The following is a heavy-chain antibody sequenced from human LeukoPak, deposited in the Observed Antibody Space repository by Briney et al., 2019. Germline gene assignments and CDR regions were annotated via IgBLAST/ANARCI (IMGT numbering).Heavy chain of an antibody. J-gene: IGHJ4*02. V-gene: IGHV3-30*18. D-gene: IGHD4-17*01. CDR2: ISYDGSNK. Sequence: HPGGSLRLSCAASGFTFSSYGMHWVRQAPGKGLEWVAVISYDGSNKYYADSVKGRFTTSRDNSKNTLYLQMNSLRAEDTAVYYCANRGDYAGRWGQGTLVTVSS. CDR1: GFTFSSYG. CDR3: ANRGDYAGR.